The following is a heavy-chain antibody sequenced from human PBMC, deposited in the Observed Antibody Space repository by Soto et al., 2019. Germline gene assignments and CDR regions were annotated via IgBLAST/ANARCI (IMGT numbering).Heavy chain of an antibody. V-gene: IGHV3-23*01. J-gene: IGHJ4*02. Sequence: SGGSLRLSCRASEFTFSGCAMSWVRQAPGKGLEWVSAISGSGDNTHYADSVKGRFTISRDNSKNTLYLQMNSLRAEDTAVYYCARRGPGTYFDYWGQGTLVTVSS. CDR3: ARRGPGTYFDY. CDR2: ISGSGDNT. CDR1: EFTFSGCA. D-gene: IGHD6-13*01.